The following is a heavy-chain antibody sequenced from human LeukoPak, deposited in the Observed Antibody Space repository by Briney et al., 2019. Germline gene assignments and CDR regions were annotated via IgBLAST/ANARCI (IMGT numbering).Heavy chain of an antibody. CDR1: GFNFSDYG. D-gene: IGHD4-17*01. CDR2: IRSDGSFK. V-gene: IGHV3-30*02. Sequence: PGRSLRLSCAASGFNFSDYGMHWVRQAPGKGLEWVTFIRSDGSFKSYAASVKGRFSISRDNSNNIFYVQMNNLTPEDTAIYYCVKEKTTVTSRGAFEIWGHGTMVTVSS. CDR3: VKEKTTVTSRGAFEI. J-gene: IGHJ3*02.